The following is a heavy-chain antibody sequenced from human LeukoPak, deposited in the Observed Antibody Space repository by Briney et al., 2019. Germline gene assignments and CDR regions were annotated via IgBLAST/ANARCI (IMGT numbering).Heavy chain of an antibody. J-gene: IGHJ3*02. CDR1: GYTFTGYY. Sequence: GASVKVSCKASGYTFTGYYMHWVRQAPGQGLEWMGWINPNSGGTNYAQKFQGRVTMTRDTSISTAYMELSRLRSDDTAVYYCARGRSGIVVVPEYAFDIWGQGTMVTVSS. D-gene: IGHD2-2*01. V-gene: IGHV1-2*02. CDR2: INPNSGGT. CDR3: ARGRSGIVVVPEYAFDI.